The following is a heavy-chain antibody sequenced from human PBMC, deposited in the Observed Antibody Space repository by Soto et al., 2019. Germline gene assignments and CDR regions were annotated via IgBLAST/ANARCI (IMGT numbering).Heavy chain of an antibody. D-gene: IGHD6-6*01. CDR1: GNRFTGYW. V-gene: IGHV5-51*01. J-gene: IGHJ3*02. Sequence: DSLRFSCHRSGNRFTGYWIGWVLQMPGKGREWMGIIYPGASDTRSSPSFQGQVTISADNSISTAYLQWSRLKASDTAMYYCAIMDRRGDSSSSRDAFDIWGQGTMVTVS. CDR3: AIMDRRGDSSSSRDAFDI. CDR2: IYPGASDT.